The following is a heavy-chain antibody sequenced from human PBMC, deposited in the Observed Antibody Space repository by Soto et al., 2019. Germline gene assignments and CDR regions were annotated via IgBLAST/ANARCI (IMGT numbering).Heavy chain of an antibody. Sequence: PGGSLRLSCAASGFTFSSYAMSWVRQAPGKGLEWVSAISGSGGSTYYADSVKGRFTISRDNSKNTLYLQMNSLRAEDTAVYYCAKGEYSSSSVSYYYGMDVWGQGTTVTVSS. CDR3: AKGEYSSSSVSYYYGMDV. CDR1: GFTFSSYA. D-gene: IGHD6-6*01. V-gene: IGHV3-23*01. J-gene: IGHJ6*02. CDR2: ISGSGGST.